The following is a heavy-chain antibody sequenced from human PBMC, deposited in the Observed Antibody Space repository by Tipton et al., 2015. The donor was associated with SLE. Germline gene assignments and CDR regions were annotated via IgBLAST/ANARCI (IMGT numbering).Heavy chain of an antibody. V-gene: IGHV4-34*01. CDR2: ISKNGGT. J-gene: IGHJ4*02. D-gene: IGHD3-3*01. CDR3: ARYRGEWLLSAYFDY. CDR1: GGSFIDYY. Sequence: TLSLTCDVSGGSFIDYYWSWIRQPPGKGLAWIGEISKNGGTNYNPSLKSRVSISVDMSKNQLSLRLTSMTAADRAVYYCARYRGEWLLSAYFDYWGQGMQVTVSS.